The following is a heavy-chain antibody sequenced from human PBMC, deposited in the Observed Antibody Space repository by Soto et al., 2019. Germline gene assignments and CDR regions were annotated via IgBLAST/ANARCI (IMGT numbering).Heavy chain of an antibody. CDR2: RYHFGTT. CDR1: GGSISTPYW. D-gene: IGHD3-22*01. V-gene: IGHV4-4*02. Sequence: QLQESGPGLLKPSGTLSLTCDVSGGSISTPYWWTWVRQSPGKGLEWIGQRYHFGTTNYNPALTSRLTASIAKSKNQFSVNLHSVSAADTAVYFCARGGGYQGTYFDYWGQGILVTVSS. J-gene: IGHJ4*02. CDR3: ARGGGYQGTYFDY.